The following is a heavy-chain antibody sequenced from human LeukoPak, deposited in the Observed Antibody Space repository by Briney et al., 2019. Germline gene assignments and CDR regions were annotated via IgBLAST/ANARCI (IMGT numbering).Heavy chain of an antibody. CDR3: GRDMGIAGAGFRA. Sequence: PGRSLRLSCAASGFTFSSYGMHWVRQAPGKGLEWVAVIWYDGSNKYYADSVKGRFTISRDNSKNTLYLQMNSLRAEDTAVYYLGRDMGIAGAGFRAWGQGTLVTVSS. D-gene: IGHD6-13*01. CDR1: GFTFSSYG. CDR2: IWYDGSNK. J-gene: IGHJ5*02. V-gene: IGHV3-33*01.